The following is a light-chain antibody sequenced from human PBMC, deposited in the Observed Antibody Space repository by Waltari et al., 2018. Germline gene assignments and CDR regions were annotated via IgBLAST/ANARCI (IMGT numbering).Light chain of an antibody. Sequence: QSALTQPASVSGSPGQSITISCPGTTSDVGGSNYVSWYQQHPGKAPKLMIYEVSKRPSGVSDRFSGSKSGNTASLTISGLQTEDEADYYCSSYSRSSTFYVFGTGTKVTVL. CDR2: EVS. V-gene: IGLV2-14*01. CDR3: SSYSRSSTFYV. CDR1: TSDVGGSNY. J-gene: IGLJ1*01.